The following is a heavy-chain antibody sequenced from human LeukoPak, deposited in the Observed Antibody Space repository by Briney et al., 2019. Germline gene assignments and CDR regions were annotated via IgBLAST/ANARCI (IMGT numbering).Heavy chain of an antibody. CDR2: IASETYGGTA. CDR3: TRDQTPYY. V-gene: IGHV3-49*04. Sequence: GGSLRLSCAASGFTVSSNYMSWVRQAPGKGLEWVGFIASETYGGTAEYAASVKGRFTISRDDSKSIAYLQMNSLKTEDTAVYYCTRDQTPYYWGQGTLVTVSS. J-gene: IGHJ4*02. CDR1: GFTVSSNY.